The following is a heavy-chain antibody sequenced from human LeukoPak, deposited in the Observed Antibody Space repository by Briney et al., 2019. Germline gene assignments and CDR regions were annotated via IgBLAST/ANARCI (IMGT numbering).Heavy chain of an antibody. D-gene: IGHD6-6*01. V-gene: IGHV3-7*01. CDR2: IKQDGSQK. CDR1: GFTFSSYA. CDR3: ARESFAARWD. J-gene: IGHJ4*02. Sequence: PGGSLRLSCAASGFTFSSYAMSWVRQAPGKGLEWVANIKQDGSQKSYVDSVKGRFTISRDNANNLLYLQMNGLRAEDTAVYYCARESFAARWDWGQGTLVTVSS.